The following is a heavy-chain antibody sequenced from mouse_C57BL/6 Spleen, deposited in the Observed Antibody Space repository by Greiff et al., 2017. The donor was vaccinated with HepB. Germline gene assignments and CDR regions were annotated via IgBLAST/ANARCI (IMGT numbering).Heavy chain of an antibody. D-gene: IGHD1-1*01. J-gene: IGHJ2*01. V-gene: IGHV1-61*01. CDR2: IYPSDSET. CDR1: GYTFTSYW. Sequence: VQLQQPGAELVRPGSSVKLSCKASGYTFTSYWMDWVKQRPGQGLEWIGNIYPSDSETHYNQKFKDKATLTEDKFSSTAYMQLSSLTSEDSAVYYCARWDYGSSNFDYWGQGTTLTVSS. CDR3: ARWDYGSSNFDY.